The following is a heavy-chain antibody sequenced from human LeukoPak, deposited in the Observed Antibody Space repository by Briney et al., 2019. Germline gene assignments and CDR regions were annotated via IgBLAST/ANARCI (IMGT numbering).Heavy chain of an antibody. CDR3: ATIFGVVIEGPDAFDI. CDR2: INPNSGGT. Sequence: ASVKVSCKASGYTFTGYYMHWVRQAPGQGLEWMGRINPNSGGTNYAQKFQGRVTMTRDTSISTAYMELSRLRSDDTAVYYCATIFGVVIEGPDAFDIWGQGTMVTVSS. J-gene: IGHJ3*02. V-gene: IGHV1-2*06. D-gene: IGHD3-3*01. CDR1: GYTFTGYY.